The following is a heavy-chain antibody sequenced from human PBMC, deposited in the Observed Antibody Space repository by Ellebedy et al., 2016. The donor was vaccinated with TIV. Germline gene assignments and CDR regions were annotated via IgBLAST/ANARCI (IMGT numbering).Heavy chain of an antibody. V-gene: IGHV1-2*04. CDR2: INTNSGGT. Sequence: ASVKVSCKASGYTFTGYYMHWVRQAPGQGLEWMGWINTNSGGTNYAQKFQGWVTMTRDTSISTAYMELSRLRSDDTAVYYCARDRSYDFWSGYHGTGFDPWGQGTLVTVSS. J-gene: IGHJ5*02. CDR3: ARDRSYDFWSGYHGTGFDP. D-gene: IGHD3-3*01. CDR1: GYTFTGYY.